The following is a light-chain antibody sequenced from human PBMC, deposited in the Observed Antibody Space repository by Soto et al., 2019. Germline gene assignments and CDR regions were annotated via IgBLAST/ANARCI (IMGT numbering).Light chain of an antibody. J-gene: IGKJ2*01. Sequence: DIQMTQSPSSLSASVGDRVTITCRASQTISTYLYWYQQEPGKAPKLLIYAASSLQSGVPSRFSGSGSGTDFTLTISSLQPEDFAAYYWEQSQGIPYSFGQGTKLETK. CDR3: EQSQGIPYS. CDR1: QTISTY. CDR2: AAS. V-gene: IGKV1-39*01.